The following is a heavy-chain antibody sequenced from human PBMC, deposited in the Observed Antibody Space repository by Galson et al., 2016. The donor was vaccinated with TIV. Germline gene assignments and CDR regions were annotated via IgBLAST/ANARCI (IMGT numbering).Heavy chain of an antibody. CDR1: GYSISRGFY. CDR2: IYHSGNT. V-gene: IGHV4-38-2*01. D-gene: IGHD6-19*01. CDR3: VRGQWYNSAMDP. Sequence: VTLSLTCAVSGYSISRGFYWAWIRQPPGKGLEWIGYIYHSGNTHHNPSLKRRLPISVDTSQHQFSLNLRSVTPADTALYYCVRGQWYNSAMDPWGQGTLVTVSS. J-gene: IGHJ5*02.